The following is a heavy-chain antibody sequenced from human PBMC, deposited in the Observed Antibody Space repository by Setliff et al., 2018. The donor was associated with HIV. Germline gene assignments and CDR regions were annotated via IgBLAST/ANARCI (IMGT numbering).Heavy chain of an antibody. CDR3: ARHEDAAVVPNWFDP. Sequence: ASVKVSCKASGYTFTGYYMHWVRQAPGQGLEWMGWINPNSGGTTYAQKFQGRVTMTRDTSISTAYMEVSRLRAEDTALYYCARHEDAAVVPNWFDPWGQGTLVTVSS. D-gene: IGHD5-18*01. J-gene: IGHJ5*02. CDR1: GYTFTGYY. V-gene: IGHV1-2*02. CDR2: INPNSGGT.